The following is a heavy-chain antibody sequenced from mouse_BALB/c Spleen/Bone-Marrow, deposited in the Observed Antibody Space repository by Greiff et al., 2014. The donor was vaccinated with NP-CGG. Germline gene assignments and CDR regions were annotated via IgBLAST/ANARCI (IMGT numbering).Heavy chain of an antibody. D-gene: IGHD1-1*01. CDR2: ITRGGNT. CDR1: GFTFSSYA. CDR3: ARGEIYYYGSTHYFDY. V-gene: IGHV5-6-5*01. J-gene: IGHJ2*01. Sequence: EVKLVESGGGLVKPGGSLKLSCAASGFTFSSYAMSWVRQTPEKRLEWVAYITRGGNTYYPDSVKGRFTISRDNARDILYLQMSSLRSEDTAMYYCARGEIYYYGSTHYFDYWGQGTTLTVPS.